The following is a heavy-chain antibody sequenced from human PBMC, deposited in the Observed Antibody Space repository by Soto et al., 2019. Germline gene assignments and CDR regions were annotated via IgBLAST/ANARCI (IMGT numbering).Heavy chain of an antibody. CDR1: GGSISSYY. CDR2: IYYSGST. V-gene: IGHV4-59*01. Sequence: SETLSLTCTVSGGSISSYYWSWIRQPPGKGLEWIGYIYYSGSTNYNPSLKSRVTISVDTSKNQFSLKLSSVTAADTAVYYCARDSYGCLWDVWGQGTTVT. CDR3: ARDSYGCLWDV. J-gene: IGHJ6*02. D-gene: IGHD5-18*01.